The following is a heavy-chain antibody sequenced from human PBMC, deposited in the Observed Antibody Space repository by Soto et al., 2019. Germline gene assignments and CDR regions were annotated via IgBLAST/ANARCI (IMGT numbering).Heavy chain of an antibody. J-gene: IGHJ6*02. CDR3: AKFGPSGWPYYYYGMDV. Sequence: QVQLVESGGGVVQPGRSLRLSCAASGFTFSSYGMHWVRQAPGKGLEWVAVISYDGSNKYYEDSVKGRFTISRDNSKNTLYLQMNSLRAEDTAVYYCAKFGPSGWPYYYYGMDVWGQGTTVTVSS. CDR2: ISYDGSNK. CDR1: GFTFSSYG. D-gene: IGHD6-19*01. V-gene: IGHV3-30*18.